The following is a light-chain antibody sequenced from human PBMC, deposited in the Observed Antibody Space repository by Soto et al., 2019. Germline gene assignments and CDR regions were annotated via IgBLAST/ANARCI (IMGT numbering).Light chain of an antibody. CDR1: QSVSSN. V-gene: IGKV3-15*01. CDR2: GAS. CDR3: QHYNNWPPKFT. J-gene: IGKJ3*01. Sequence: EIVMTQSPATLSVSPGERATLSCRASQSVSSNLAWYQQKPGQAPRLLIYGASTRATGIPARFSGSGSGTEFTLTISSRQSEDFAVYYCQHYNNWPPKFTFGPGTKVDIK.